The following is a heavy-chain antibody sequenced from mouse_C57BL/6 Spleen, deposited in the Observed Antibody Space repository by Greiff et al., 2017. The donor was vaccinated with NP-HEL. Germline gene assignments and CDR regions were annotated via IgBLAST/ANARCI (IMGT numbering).Heavy chain of an antibody. Sequence: VQLQQSGAELVKPGASVKISCKASGYAFSSYWMNWVKQRPGKGLEWIGQIYPGDGDTNYHGKFKGKATLTAEQSSSTAYMQLSSLTSEDSAVYFCTKGGAMDYWGQGTSVTVSS. CDR2: IYPGDGDT. CDR1: GYAFSSYW. D-gene: IGHD1-3*01. J-gene: IGHJ4*01. V-gene: IGHV1-80*01. CDR3: TKGGAMDY.